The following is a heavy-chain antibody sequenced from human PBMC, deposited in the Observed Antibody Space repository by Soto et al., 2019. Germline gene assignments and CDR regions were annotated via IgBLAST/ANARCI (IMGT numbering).Heavy chain of an antibody. D-gene: IGHD6-13*01. CDR2: IYYSGST. J-gene: IGHJ4*02. CDR3: ARTYSSSWSPYYFDY. CDR1: GGSIISYY. V-gene: IGHV4-59*01. Sequence: ETLPLTCTVSGGSIISYYGSLIRQPTGKGLEWIGYIYYSGSTNYNPSLKSRVTISVDTSKNQFSLKLSSVTAADTAVYYCARTYSSSWSPYYFDYWGQGTLVTVSS.